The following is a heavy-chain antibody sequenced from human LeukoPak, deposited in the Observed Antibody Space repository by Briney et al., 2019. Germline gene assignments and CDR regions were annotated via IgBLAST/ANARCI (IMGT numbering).Heavy chain of an antibody. CDR2: ISDEGTRK. V-gene: IGHV3-30*03. D-gene: IGHD5-12*01. CDR1: GFTFSSYG. CDR3: AREFSGYAFDI. Sequence: PGGSLRLSCAASGFTFSSYGIHWVRLAPGKGLEWVAVISDEGTRKDYADSVQGRFTISRDNSRNTLYLPMNSLRAEDMAVYYCAREFSGYAFDIWGQGTTVTVSS. J-gene: IGHJ3*02.